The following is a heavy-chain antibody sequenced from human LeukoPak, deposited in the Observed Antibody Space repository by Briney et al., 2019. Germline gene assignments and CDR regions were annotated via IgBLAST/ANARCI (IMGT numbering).Heavy chain of an antibody. V-gene: IGHV4-61*02. D-gene: IGHD1-7*01. J-gene: IGHJ6*03. CDR2: IYTSGST. CDR1: GGSISSGSYY. CDR3: ARDRDWNYLPGHYYYYMDV. Sequence: SETLSLTCTVSGGSISSGSYYWSWIRQPAGKGLEWIGRIYTSGSTNYNPSLKSRVTISVDTSKNQFSLKLSSVTAADTAVYYCARDRDWNYLPGHYYYYMDVWGKGTTVTVSS.